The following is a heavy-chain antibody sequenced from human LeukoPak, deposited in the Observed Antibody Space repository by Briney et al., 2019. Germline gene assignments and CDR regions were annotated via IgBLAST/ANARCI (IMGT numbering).Heavy chain of an antibody. J-gene: IGHJ6*02. D-gene: IGHD5-18*01. CDR1: GFTVSSNY. V-gene: IGHV3-53*01. Sequence: GGSLRLSCAASGFTVSSNYMSWVRQAPGKGLEWVSVIYSGGSTYYADSVKGRFTISRDNAKNSLYLQMNSLRAEDTAVYYCARDYRDSYGVNYYYYYGMDVWGQGTTVTVSS. CDR2: IYSGGST. CDR3: ARDYRDSYGVNYYYYYGMDV.